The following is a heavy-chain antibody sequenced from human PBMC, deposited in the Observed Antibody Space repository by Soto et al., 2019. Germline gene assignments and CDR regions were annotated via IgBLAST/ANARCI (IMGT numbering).Heavy chain of an antibody. D-gene: IGHD3-22*01. CDR1: GYSFNSYW. Sequence: GGSLKISCKGFGYSFNSYWISWVRQMPGKGPEWMGRIDPSDSYTNYSPSFQGHVTISADKSISTAYLQWSSLKASDTAMYYCARLYYYDSSGYLYYFDYWGQGTLVTVSS. CDR2: IDPSDSYT. CDR3: ARLYYYDSSGYLYYFDY. V-gene: IGHV5-10-1*01. J-gene: IGHJ4*02.